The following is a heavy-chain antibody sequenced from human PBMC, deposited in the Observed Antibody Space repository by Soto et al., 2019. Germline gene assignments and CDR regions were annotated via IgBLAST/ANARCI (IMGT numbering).Heavy chain of an antibody. CDR2: IYYSGST. D-gene: IGHD3-10*01. Sequence: SETLSLTCTVSGGSISRGAYYWSWIRQPPGKGLEWIGYIYYSGSTYYNPSLKSRVTISVDTSKNQFSLKLSSVTAADTAVYYCAREVRGYGGNSADWFDPWGQGTLVTVSS. J-gene: IGHJ5*02. V-gene: IGHV4-30-4*01. CDR1: GGSISRGAYY. CDR3: AREVRGYGGNSADWFDP.